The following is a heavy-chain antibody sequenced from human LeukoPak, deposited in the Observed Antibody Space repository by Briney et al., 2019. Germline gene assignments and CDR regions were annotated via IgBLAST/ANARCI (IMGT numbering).Heavy chain of an antibody. V-gene: IGHV1-2*02. CDR2: INPNSGGT. J-gene: IGHJ6*02. CDR1: GYTFTGYY. CDR3: ARVSAFYYESYGYRPIFLDV. Sequence: ASVKVSCKASGYTFTGYYMHWVRQAPGQGLEWMGWINPNSGGTNYAQKFQGRVTMTRDTSISTAYMELSRLRSDDTALYYCARVSAFYYESYGYRPIFLDVWGQGTTVTVSS. D-gene: IGHD3-22*01.